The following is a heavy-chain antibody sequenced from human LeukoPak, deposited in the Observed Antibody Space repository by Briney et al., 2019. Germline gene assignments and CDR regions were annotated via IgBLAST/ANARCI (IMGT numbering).Heavy chain of an antibody. V-gene: IGHV1-2*02. CDR2: INPNSGGT. D-gene: IGHD2-2*01. CDR1: GYTFTGYY. CDR3: ARDPCSSTSCYDDY. Sequence: ASVKVSCKASGYTFTGYYMHWVRQAPGQGLEWMGWINPNSGGTNYAQKFQGRVTTTRDTSISTAYMELSRLRSDDTAVYYCARDPCSSTSCYDDYWGQGTLVTVSS. J-gene: IGHJ4*02.